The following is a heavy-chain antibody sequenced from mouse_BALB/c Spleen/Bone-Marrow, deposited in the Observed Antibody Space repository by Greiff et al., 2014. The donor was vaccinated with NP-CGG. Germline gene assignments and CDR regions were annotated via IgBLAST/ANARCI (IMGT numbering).Heavy chain of an antibody. Sequence: QVQLKESGPGLVAPSQSLSITCTVSGFSLTSYGVHWVRQAPGKGLGWLGVIWADGSTNYNSALMSRLSIRKDNSKSQVFLKMNGLQTDDTAMYYCAMITTGTGAMDYWGQGTSVTVSP. V-gene: IGHV2-9*02. J-gene: IGHJ4*01. CDR3: AMITTGTGAMDY. CDR2: IWADGST. CDR1: GFSLTSYG. D-gene: IGHD1-2*01.